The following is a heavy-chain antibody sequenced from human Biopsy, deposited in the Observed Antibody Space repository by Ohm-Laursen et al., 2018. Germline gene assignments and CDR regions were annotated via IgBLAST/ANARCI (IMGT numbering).Heavy chain of an antibody. V-gene: IGHV4-4*07. Sequence: GTLSLTCFASGGSLSNYYWSWIRQPAGKGLEWIGRIYTSGSSNKNPSLMSRVTMSVDTSKKQFSLKVYSVTAADTAVYYCARDYGLELGGLEAFDIWGQGTMVTVSS. CDR3: ARDYGLELGGLEAFDI. CDR1: GGSLSNYY. J-gene: IGHJ3*02. CDR2: IYTSGSS. D-gene: IGHD1-7*01.